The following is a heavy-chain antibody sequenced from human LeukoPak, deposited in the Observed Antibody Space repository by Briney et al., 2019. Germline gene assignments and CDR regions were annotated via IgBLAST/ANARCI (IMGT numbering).Heavy chain of an antibody. D-gene: IGHD1-26*01. CDR3: AKKGATTGDFDY. CDR1: GFTFSSYA. Sequence: GGSLRLSCAASGFTFSSYAMHWVRQAPGKGLEWVAVISYDGSNKYYADSVKGRFTISRDNSKNTLYLQMNSLRAEDTAVYYCAKKGATTGDFDYWGQGTLVTVSS. CDR2: ISYDGSNK. J-gene: IGHJ4*02. V-gene: IGHV3-30-3*02.